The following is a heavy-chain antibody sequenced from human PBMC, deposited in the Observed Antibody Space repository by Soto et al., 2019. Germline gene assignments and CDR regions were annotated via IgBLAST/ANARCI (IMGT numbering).Heavy chain of an antibody. Sequence: QVQLVQSGAEVKKPGASVKVSCKASGYTFPSYGISWVRQAPGQGLEWMGWISAYNGNTNYAQKLQGRVTMTTDTSTSTGYMELRSLRSDDTAVYYCARDRQAYIAAADSDYWGQGTLVTVSS. CDR1: GYTFPSYG. D-gene: IGHD6-13*01. CDR2: ISAYNGNT. CDR3: ARDRQAYIAAADSDY. J-gene: IGHJ4*02. V-gene: IGHV1-18*04.